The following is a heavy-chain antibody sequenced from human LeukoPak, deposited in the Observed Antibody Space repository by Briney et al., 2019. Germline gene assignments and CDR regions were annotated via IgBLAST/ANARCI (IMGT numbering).Heavy chain of an antibody. V-gene: IGHV3-7*01. CDR1: GFTFSSYW. D-gene: IGHD6-19*01. CDR2: IKQDGSEI. CDR3: ARDHEPPGLVFYN. Sequence: GGSLRLSCAASGFTFSSYWMSWVRQAPGKGLEWVANIKQDGSEIYYVDSVKGRFTISRDNAKNSLYLQMNSLRGEDTAIYYCARDHEPPGLVFYNWGQGTLVTVSS. J-gene: IGHJ4*02.